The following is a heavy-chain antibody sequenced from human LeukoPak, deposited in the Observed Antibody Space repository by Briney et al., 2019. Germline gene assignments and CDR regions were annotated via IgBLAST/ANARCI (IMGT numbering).Heavy chain of an antibody. CDR2: INHSGST. Sequence: PSETLSLTCAVYGGSFSVYYWSWIRQPPGKGLEWIGEINHSGSTNYNPSLKSRVTISVDTSKNQFSLKLSSVTAADTAVYYCARSRPWASGSYYRGAFDIWGQGTMVTVSS. V-gene: IGHV4-34*01. CDR1: GGSFSVYY. D-gene: IGHD1-26*01. CDR3: ARSRPWASGSYYRGAFDI. J-gene: IGHJ3*02.